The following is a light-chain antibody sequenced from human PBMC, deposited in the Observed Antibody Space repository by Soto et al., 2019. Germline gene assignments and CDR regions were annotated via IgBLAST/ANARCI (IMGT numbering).Light chain of an antibody. V-gene: IGKV3-15*01. CDR3: QQYNKWPPFT. CDR2: GAS. J-gene: IGKJ3*01. CDR1: QSVNSH. Sequence: IGMTQSPATLSVSPGERATLSCRASQSVNSHLAWYQQKPGQAPRLLIYGASTMATGIPARFSGSGSGTEFTLTISSLQSEDFAVNYSQQYNKWPPFTFGPGTKVDIK.